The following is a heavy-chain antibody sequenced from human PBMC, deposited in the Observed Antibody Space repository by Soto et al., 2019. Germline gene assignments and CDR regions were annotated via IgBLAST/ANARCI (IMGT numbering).Heavy chain of an antibody. J-gene: IGHJ4*02. V-gene: IGHV4-34*01. CDR2: FNHSGST. Sequence: PSETLSLTCAVYVGSFSGYYWSWIRQPPGKGLEWIGEFNHSGSTNYNPSLKSRVTISVDTSKNQFSLKLSSVTAADTAVYYCARGSHYYDSSGYSGEYWGQGTMVTVSS. CDR3: ARGSHYYDSSGYSGEY. CDR1: VGSFSGYY. D-gene: IGHD3-22*01.